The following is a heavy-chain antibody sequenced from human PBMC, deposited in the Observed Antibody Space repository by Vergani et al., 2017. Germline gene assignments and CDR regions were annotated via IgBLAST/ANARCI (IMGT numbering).Heavy chain of an antibody. CDR3: ARHTTYTDS. CDR1: EYSFGNYW. CDR2: IYPADSDT. V-gene: IGHV5-51*01. D-gene: IGHD1-1*01. Sequence: EVELVQSGPEMRKPGESLKISCKGSEYSFGNYWIGWVRQMPGKGLEWMGIIYPADSDTRYSPSFQGQVTISADKSISTAFLQWDSLKASDTALYYCARHTTYTDSWGPGPLVIVSS. J-gene: IGHJ4*02.